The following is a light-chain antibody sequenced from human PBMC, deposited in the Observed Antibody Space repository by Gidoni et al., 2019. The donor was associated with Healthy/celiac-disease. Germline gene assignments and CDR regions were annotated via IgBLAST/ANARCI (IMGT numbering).Light chain of an antibody. CDR3: QQYDNLPRYT. V-gene: IGKV1-33*01. CDR1: QDISNY. J-gene: IGKJ2*01. Sequence: DIQMTQSPSSLSASVGDRVTITCQASQDISNYLNWYQKKPWKAPKLLIYDASNLETGVPSRFSVSGSGTDFTFTISSLQPEDIATYYCQQYDNLPRYTFGQGTKLEIK. CDR2: DAS.